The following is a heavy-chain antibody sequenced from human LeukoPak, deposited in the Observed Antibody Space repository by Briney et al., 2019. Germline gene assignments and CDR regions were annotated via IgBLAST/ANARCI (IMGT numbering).Heavy chain of an antibody. CDR3: AKQSTWALYCFDS. CDR1: GFTFSGYA. Sequence: GGSLRLSCAASGFTFSGYAMSWVRQAPGKGLEWVSAISGSAGTTYCADSVKGRFTISRDNSKNTLYLQVSGLRAEDTAVYYCAKQSTWALYCFDSWGQGTLVTVSS. D-gene: IGHD3-16*01. V-gene: IGHV3-23*01. CDR2: ISGSAGTT. J-gene: IGHJ4*02.